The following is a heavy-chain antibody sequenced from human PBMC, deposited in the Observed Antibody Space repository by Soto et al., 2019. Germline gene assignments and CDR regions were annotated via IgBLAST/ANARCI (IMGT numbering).Heavy chain of an antibody. D-gene: IGHD6-6*01. CDR2: INPNSGGT. V-gene: IGHV1-2*04. J-gene: IGHJ4*02. Sequence: ASVKLACKASGYSFTGYYMHWLREAPGQGLEWMGWINPNSGGTNYAQKFQGWVTMTRDTSISTAYMELSRLRSDDTAVYYCARSRTVYSSSSVLGYWGQGTLVTVSS. CDR1: GYSFTGYY. CDR3: ARSRTVYSSSSVLGY.